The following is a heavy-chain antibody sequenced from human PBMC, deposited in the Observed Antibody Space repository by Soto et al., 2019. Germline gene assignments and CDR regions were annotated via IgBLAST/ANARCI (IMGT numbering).Heavy chain of an antibody. Sequence: GESLKISCKGSGYSFSTYWISWVRQMPGKGLEWMGRIDPSDSYTNYSPSFQDHVTISADRSISTAYLQWSGLKASDTAMYYCARLEVYYHMDVWGQGTLVTVSS. CDR1: GYSFSTYW. D-gene: IGHD1-20*01. J-gene: IGHJ4*02. CDR3: ARLEVYYHMDV. CDR2: IDPSDSYT. V-gene: IGHV5-10-1*01.